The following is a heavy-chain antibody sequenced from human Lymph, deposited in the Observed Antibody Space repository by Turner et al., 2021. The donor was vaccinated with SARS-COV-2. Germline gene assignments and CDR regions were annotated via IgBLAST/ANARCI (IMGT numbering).Heavy chain of an antibody. D-gene: IGHD5-18*01. CDR3: ARDPPIQIWVDYFYYGMDV. CDR2: INPSGGST. V-gene: IGHV1-46*01. Sequence: HVQLAESGAAVKKPGASPLVSCTASGYTFTSYYMHWLRQAPGQGLEWMGIINPSGGSTSYAQKFQGRVTMTRDTSTSTVYMELSSLRSEDTAVYYCARDPPIQIWVDYFYYGMDVWGQGTTVTVSS. J-gene: IGHJ6*02. CDR1: GYTFTSYY.